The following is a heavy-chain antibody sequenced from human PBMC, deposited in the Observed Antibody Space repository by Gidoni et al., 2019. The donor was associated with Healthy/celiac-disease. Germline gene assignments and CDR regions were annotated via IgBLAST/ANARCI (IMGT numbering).Heavy chain of an antibody. D-gene: IGHD2-2*01. CDR3: ARDLPPRDCSSTSCYPDY. CDR2: INPNSGST. CDR1: GYTFTGYY. Sequence: VQLVQSGAAVKKPGASVKVHCKASGYTFTGYYMQWVRQAPGQGLEWMGWINPNSGSTNYAQKFQGRVTMTRDTSISTAYMGLSRLTSDATSVYYCARDLPPRDCSSTSCYPDYWGQGTLVTVSS. J-gene: IGHJ4*02. V-gene: IGHV1-2*02.